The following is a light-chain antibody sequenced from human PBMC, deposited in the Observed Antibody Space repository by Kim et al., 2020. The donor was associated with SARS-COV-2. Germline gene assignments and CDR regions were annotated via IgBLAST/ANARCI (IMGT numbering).Light chain of an antibody. J-gene: IGKJ1*01. Sequence: YPGETATLSRRASQSVSSNVAWYQQKPGQAPRLLIYGASTRATDIPARFSGSGSGTDFTLTISSLQSEDLAVYHCQQYDDWPPWTFGQGTKVEIK. CDR3: QQYDDWPPWT. CDR2: GAS. CDR1: QSVSSN. V-gene: IGKV3-15*01.